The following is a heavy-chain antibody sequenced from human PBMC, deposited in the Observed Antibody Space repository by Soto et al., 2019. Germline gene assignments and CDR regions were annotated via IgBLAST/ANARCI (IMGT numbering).Heavy chain of an antibody. J-gene: IGHJ5*02. CDR2: IYYSGST. V-gene: IGHV4-59*01. Sequence: PSETLSLTCTVSGGSISSYYWSWIRQPPGKGLEWIGYIYYSGSTNYNPSLKSRVTISVDTSKNQFSLKLSSVTAADTAVYYCARYGDYVFDWFDPWGQGTLVTVYS. D-gene: IGHD4-17*01. CDR1: GGSISSYY. CDR3: ARYGDYVFDWFDP.